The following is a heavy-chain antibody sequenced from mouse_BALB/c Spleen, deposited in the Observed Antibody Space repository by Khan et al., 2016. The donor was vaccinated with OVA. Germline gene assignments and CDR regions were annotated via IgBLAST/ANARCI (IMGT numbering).Heavy chain of an antibody. CDR3: ARSYDYDVGGFAY. J-gene: IGHJ3*01. CDR2: IWPGGIT. Sequence: QVQLKESGPGLVAPSQSLSITCTVSGFSLSNYGVHWVRQPPGKGLEWLGVIWPGGITNYNSALMSRLSISKDNSKSKVFLKMNRLQTDDTAIYYGARSYDYDVGGFAYWGQGTLVTVSA. V-gene: IGHV2-9*02. CDR1: GFSLSNYG. D-gene: IGHD2-4*01.